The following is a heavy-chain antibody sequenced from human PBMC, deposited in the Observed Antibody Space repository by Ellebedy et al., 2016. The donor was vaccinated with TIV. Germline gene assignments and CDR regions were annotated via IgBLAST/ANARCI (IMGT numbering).Heavy chain of an antibody. V-gene: IGHV5-51*01. Sequence: GESLKISCKGSAYIFTTYWIGWVRQMPGRGLEWMGIIYPGDSDTRYSPSFQGQVTISADKFISTAYLQWSSLKASDTAMYYCARQGSPGAFDIWGQGTMVTVSS. J-gene: IGHJ3*02. CDR1: AYIFTTYW. CDR3: ARQGSPGAFDI. D-gene: IGHD3-10*01. CDR2: IYPGDSDT.